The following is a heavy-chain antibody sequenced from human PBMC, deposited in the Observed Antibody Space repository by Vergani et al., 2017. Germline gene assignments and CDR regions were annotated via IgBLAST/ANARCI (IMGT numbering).Heavy chain of an antibody. CDR1: GYIFTNYW. J-gene: IGHJ4*02. D-gene: IGHD3-22*01. Sequence: EVQLVQSGAEVKKPGESVTISCQISGYIFTNYWIGWVRQMPGKGLEWMGIIHPADSDTRYSPSFQDLVTISVDKSISTAYLQRSRLRASDSAMYYCARLXGSDSSGSKYFDDWVQGTLVTVSS. V-gene: IGHV5-51*01. CDR2: IHPADSDT. CDR3: ARLXGSDSSGSKYFDD.